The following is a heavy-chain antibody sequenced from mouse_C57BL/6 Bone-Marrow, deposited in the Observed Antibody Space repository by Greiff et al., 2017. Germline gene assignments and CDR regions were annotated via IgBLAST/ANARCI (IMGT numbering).Heavy chain of an antibody. V-gene: IGHV1-4*01. Sequence: VKLQQSGAELARPGASVKMSCKASGYTFTSYTMHWVKQRPGQGLEWIGYINPSSGYTKYNQKFKDKATLTADKSSSAAYMQLSSLTSEDSAVYYCAREYYSNYLFAYWGQGTLVTVSA. CDR1: GYTFTSYT. CDR2: INPSSGYT. CDR3: AREYYSNYLFAY. D-gene: IGHD2-5*01. J-gene: IGHJ3*01.